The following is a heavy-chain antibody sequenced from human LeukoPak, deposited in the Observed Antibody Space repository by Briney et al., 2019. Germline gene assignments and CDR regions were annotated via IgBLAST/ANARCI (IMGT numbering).Heavy chain of an antibody. CDR3: ARGGPAPHRITLIVVASSTDAFDI. V-gene: IGHV1-18*01. J-gene: IGHJ3*02. Sequence: GASVKVSCKASGYTFTSYGISWVRQAPGQGLEWMGWISAYNGDTNNAQKLQGRVTMTTDTSTSTAYMELRSLRSDDTAVYYCARGGPAPHRITLIVVASSTDAFDIWGQGTMVTVSS. D-gene: IGHD3-22*01. CDR2: ISAYNGDT. CDR1: GYTFTSYG.